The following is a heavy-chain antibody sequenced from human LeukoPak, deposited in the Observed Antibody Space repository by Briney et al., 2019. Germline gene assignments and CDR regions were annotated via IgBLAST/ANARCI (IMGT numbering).Heavy chain of an antibody. V-gene: IGHV3-7*01. Sequence: GGSLRLSCAASGFTFSSYWMSWVRQAPGKGLEWVANIKQDGSEKYYVDSVKGRFTISRDNAKNSLYLQMNSLRAEDTAVYYCARDGQDFRSGYYYYYYMDVWGKGTTVTVSS. CDR3: ARDGQDFRSGYYYYYYMDV. CDR2: IKQDGSEK. J-gene: IGHJ6*03. CDR1: GFTFSSYW. D-gene: IGHD3-3*01.